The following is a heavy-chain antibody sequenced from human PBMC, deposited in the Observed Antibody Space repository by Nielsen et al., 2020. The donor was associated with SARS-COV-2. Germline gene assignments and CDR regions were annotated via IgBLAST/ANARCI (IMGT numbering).Heavy chain of an antibody. D-gene: IGHD4-17*01. CDR3: ARVPLGDYPDYYYYYGMDV. CDR1: GGSISSGAYY. Sequence: SETLSLTCTVSGGSISSGAYYWSWIRQPPGKGREWIGYIYYSGSTYYNPSLKSRVTISVDTSKNQFSLKLSSVTAADTAVYYCARVPLGDYPDYYYYYGMDVWGQGTTVTVSS. J-gene: IGHJ6*02. V-gene: IGHV4-30-4*01. CDR2: IYYSGST.